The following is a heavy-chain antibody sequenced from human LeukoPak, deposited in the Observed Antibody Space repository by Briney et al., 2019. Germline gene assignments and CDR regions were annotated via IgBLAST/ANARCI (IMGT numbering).Heavy chain of an antibody. V-gene: IGHV3-7*04. CDR2: IRQDGSAK. CDR3: ARDYYASGSHDS. Sequence: PGGSLRLSCAASGFTFSSYGMNWVSQAPGKGLEWVANIRQDGSAKYYVDSVKGRFTISRDNAMNSLCLQLNSLRAEDTAVYYCARDYYASGSHDSWGQGALVTVSS. CDR1: GFTFSSYG. J-gene: IGHJ4*02. D-gene: IGHD3-10*01.